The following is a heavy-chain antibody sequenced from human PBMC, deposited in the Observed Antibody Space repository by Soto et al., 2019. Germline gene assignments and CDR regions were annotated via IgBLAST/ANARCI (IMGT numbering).Heavy chain of an antibody. J-gene: IGHJ4*02. CDR2: IKSKTDGGTT. CDR3: TTSPTGSDYFDY. Sequence: GGSLRLSCAASGFTFSNAWMSWVRQAPGKGLEWVGRIKSKTDGGTTDYAAPVKGRFTISRDDSKNTLYLQMNSLKTEDTAVYYCTTSPTGSDYFDYWGQGTLVTVSS. D-gene: IGHD1-1*01. V-gene: IGHV3-15*01. CDR1: GFTFSNAW.